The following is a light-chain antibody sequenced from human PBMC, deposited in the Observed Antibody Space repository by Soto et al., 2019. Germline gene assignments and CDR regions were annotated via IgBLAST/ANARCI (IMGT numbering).Light chain of an antibody. CDR1: QSVSSN. V-gene: IGKV3-15*01. J-gene: IGKJ5*01. CDR2: GAS. CDR3: HQYNNWPT. Sequence: EIVMTQSPATLSVSPGERATLSCRASQSVSSNLAWYQQKPGQAPRLLIYGASTRATGIPARFSGSGSGTEFTITISSLQSEDFAVYYCHQYNNWPTFGQGTRLEIK.